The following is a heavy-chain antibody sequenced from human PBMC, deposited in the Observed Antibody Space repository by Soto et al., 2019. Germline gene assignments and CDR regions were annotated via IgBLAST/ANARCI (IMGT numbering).Heavy chain of an antibody. CDR2: INPRSGDT. V-gene: IGHV1-2*02. Sequence: QVQLVQSGAEVKKPGASVKVSCKASGYTFTGYFIHWVRQAPGQGLEWMGWINPRSGDTNYAQNFQGRVTMTRDTSITTAYMELSTLRSDDTAVYYCAKGWEVIMGAHYWGQGTQITVSS. CDR3: AKGWEVIMGAHY. D-gene: IGHD1-26*01. CDR1: GYTFTGYF. J-gene: IGHJ4*02.